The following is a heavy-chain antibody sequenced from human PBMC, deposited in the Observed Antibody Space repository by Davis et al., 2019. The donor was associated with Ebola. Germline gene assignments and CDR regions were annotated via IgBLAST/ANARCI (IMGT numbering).Heavy chain of an antibody. D-gene: IGHD2-21*01. J-gene: IGHJ4*02. Sequence: GESLKISCAASGFTFSSYDMHWVRQATGKGLEWVSAIGTAGDTYYPGSVKGRFTISRENAKNSLYLQMNSLRAEDTAVYYCARGGLWDYWGQGTLATVSS. CDR3: ARGGLWDY. V-gene: IGHV3-13*01. CDR2: IGTAGDT. CDR1: GFTFSSYD.